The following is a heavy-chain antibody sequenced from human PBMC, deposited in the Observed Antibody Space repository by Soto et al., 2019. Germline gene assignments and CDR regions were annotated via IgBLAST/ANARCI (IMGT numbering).Heavy chain of an antibody. CDR2: IYYSGST. J-gene: IGHJ4*02. Sequence: SETLSLTCTVSGGSISSGDYYWSWIRQPPGKGLEWIGYIYYSGSTYYNPSLKSRVTISVDTSKNQFSLQMNSLKTEDTAVYFCTRGPEAPRLDSWGQGTLVTVSS. V-gene: IGHV4-30-4*01. CDR3: TRGPEAPRLDS. CDR1: GGSISSGDYY.